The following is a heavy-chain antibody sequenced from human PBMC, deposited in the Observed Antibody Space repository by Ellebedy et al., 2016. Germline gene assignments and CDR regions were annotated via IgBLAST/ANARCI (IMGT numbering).Heavy chain of an antibody. CDR2: IYDSGTT. V-gene: IGHV4-59*01. J-gene: IGHJ3*02. CDR1: GGSISYYY. CDR3: ARDGTREKEYCSGDTCWSDVFDI. D-gene: IGHD2-15*01. Sequence: SETLSLTCTVSGGSISYYYWSWIRQSPGKGLEWIGYIYDSGTTKYNPSLKSRVTISVDTSKNQFSLKVTSVTAADTAVYYCARDGTREKEYCSGDTCWSDVFDIWGQGTMVTVST.